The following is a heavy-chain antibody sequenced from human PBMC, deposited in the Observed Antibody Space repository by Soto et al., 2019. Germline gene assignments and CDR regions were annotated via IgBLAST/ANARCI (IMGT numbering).Heavy chain of an antibody. CDR3: ARLGAYFQALDS. V-gene: IGHV4-59*08. D-gene: IGHD3-16*01. Sequence: QVQLQESGPGLVKPSETLSLTCTVSNGSISPNSWSWIRQPPGQGLEWIGYIYFAGTTTYNPSLKSRATIKLDASKNRFSLRLTSVTAADTAVYYCARLGAYFQALDSWGQGTLVTVSS. CDR2: IYFAGTT. CDR1: NGSISPNS. J-gene: IGHJ4*02.